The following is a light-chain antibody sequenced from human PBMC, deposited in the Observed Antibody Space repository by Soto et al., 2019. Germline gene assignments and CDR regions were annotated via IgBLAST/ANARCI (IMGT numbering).Light chain of an antibody. V-gene: IGKV3-20*01. Sequence: EIVLTQSPGTLSLSPGERATLSCRASQSISSTYLAWYRQKPGQAPRLLIYAASSRATGIPDRFSGSGSGTDFTVTISRLEPEDFAVYYCQQYYASSWTFGQGTRVEIK. CDR2: AAS. CDR3: QQYYASSWT. J-gene: IGKJ1*01. CDR1: QSISSTY.